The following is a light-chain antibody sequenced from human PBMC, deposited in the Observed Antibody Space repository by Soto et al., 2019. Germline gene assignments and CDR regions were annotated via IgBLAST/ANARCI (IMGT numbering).Light chain of an antibody. V-gene: IGKV3-20*01. Sequence: EIVLTQSPGTLSLSPGERATLSCRAGQSVSSSYLAWYQQKPGQAPRLLIYRTSNRATGIPDRFSGSGSGTDFTLTISRLEPEDFAVYWCQQFGGSLTWTFGQGTKVDIK. CDR1: QSVSSSY. CDR3: QQFGGSLTWT. J-gene: IGKJ1*01. CDR2: RTS.